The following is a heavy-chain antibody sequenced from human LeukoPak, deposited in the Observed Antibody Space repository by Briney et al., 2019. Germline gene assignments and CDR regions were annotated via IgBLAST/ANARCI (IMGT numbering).Heavy chain of an antibody. V-gene: IGHV1-2*02. CDR2: INSDSGGT. Sequence: ASVKVSCEASGYSFTSYGFSWVRQAPGQGLEWMGWINSDSGGTNYAQKFQGRVTMTRDTSTSTAYMELSSLRSDDTAFYYCARDTITVTTPYFDYWGQGTLVTVPS. D-gene: IGHD4-17*01. CDR3: ARDTITVTTPYFDY. CDR1: GYSFTSYG. J-gene: IGHJ4*02.